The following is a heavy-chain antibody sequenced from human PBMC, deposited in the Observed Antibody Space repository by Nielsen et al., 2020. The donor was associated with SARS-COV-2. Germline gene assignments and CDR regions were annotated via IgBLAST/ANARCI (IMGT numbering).Heavy chain of an antibody. CDR3: ARGYSSSYFDY. J-gene: IGHJ4*02. D-gene: IGHD6-6*01. V-gene: IGHV4-59*01. Sequence: SETLSLTCTVSGGSISSYYWSWIRQPPGEGLEWIGYIYYSGSTNYNPSLKSRVTISVDTSKNQFSLKLSSVTAADTAVYYCARGYSSSYFDYWGQGTLVTVSS. CDR2: IYYSGST. CDR1: GGSISSYY.